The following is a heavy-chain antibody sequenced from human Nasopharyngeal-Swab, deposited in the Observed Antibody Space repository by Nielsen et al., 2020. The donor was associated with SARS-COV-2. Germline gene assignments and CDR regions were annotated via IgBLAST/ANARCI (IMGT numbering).Heavy chain of an antibody. J-gene: IGHJ5*02. CDR1: GYTFTGYY. D-gene: IGHD6-19*01. Sequence: ASVKVSCKASGYTFTGYYMHWVRQAPGQGLEWMGRINPNSGGTNYAQKFQGRVTMTRDTSISTDYMELSRLRSDDTAVYYCARVLYSSGGWFDPWGQGTLVTVSS. CDR2: INPNSGGT. V-gene: IGHV1-2*06. CDR3: ARVLYSSGGWFDP.